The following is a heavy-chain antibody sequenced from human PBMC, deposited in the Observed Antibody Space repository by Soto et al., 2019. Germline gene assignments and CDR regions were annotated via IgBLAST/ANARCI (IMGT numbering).Heavy chain of an antibody. CDR2: ISYDERKR. D-gene: IGHD3-10*01. J-gene: IGHJ4*02. CDR1: GFTFSSYA. V-gene: IGHV3-30-3*02. Sequence: QVQLVESGGGVVQPGRSLRLSCAASGFTFSSYAMHWVRQAPGKGLEWVAVISYDERKRYYADSVKGRFTISRDNSKNTMYLQMNSLRAEDTAVYYCAKPRMVRGFLHYYFDYWGRGPRVTVPS. CDR3: AKPRMVRGFLHYYFDY.